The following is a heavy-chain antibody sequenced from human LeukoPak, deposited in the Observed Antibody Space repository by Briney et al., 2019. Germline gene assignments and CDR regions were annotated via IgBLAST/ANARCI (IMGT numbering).Heavy chain of an antibody. J-gene: IGHJ4*02. D-gene: IGHD6-13*01. CDR1: GFTFSSYA. V-gene: IGHV3-30-3*01. CDR3: ARSAYSSSMGSSDDY. CDR2: LSYDGTNK. Sequence: GGSLRLSCAASGFTFSSYAMHWVRQAPGKGLEWVAVLSYDGTNKYYADSVKGRFTISRDNSKNTLYLQMNSLRAEDTAVYYCARSAYSSSMGSSDDYWGQGTLVTVSS.